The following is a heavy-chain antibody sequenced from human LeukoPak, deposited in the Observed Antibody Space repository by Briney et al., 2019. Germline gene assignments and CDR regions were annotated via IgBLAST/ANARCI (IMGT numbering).Heavy chain of an antibody. CDR3: ARGGSYWIYAFDI. CDR1: GGSISSYY. J-gene: IGHJ3*02. V-gene: IGHV4-59*01. Sequence: TSETLSLTCTVSGGSISSYYWRWIRQPPGKGLEWIGYIYYSGSTNYNPSLKSRVTISVDTSKNQFSLKLSSVTAADTAVYYCARGGSYWIYAFDIWGQGTMVTVSS. D-gene: IGHD1-26*01. CDR2: IYYSGST.